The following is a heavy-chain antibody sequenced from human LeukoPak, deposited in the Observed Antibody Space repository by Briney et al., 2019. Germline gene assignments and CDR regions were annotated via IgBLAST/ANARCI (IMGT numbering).Heavy chain of an antibody. J-gene: IGHJ4*02. CDR1: GFTFSSYG. Sequence: GGSLRLSCAASGFTFSSYGMHWVRQAPGKGLEWLAFIRYDGSNKYYADSVKGRFTISRDNSKNTLYLQMNSLRAEDTAVYYCAKLPNIVVVPAAIGDYWGQGTLVTVSS. D-gene: IGHD2-2*01. V-gene: IGHV3-30*02. CDR2: IRYDGSNK. CDR3: AKLPNIVVVPAAIGDY.